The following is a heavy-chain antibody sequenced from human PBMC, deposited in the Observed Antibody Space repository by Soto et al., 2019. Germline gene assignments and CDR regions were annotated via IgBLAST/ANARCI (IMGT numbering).Heavy chain of an antibody. CDR3: ARDSSRITMVRGVTYYYYGMDV. Sequence: LSLTCTVSGGSISSGGYSWSWIRQPPGKGLEWIGYIYHSGSTYYNPSLKSRVTISVDTSKNQFSLKLSSVTAADTAVYYCARDSSRITMVRGVTYYYYGMDVWGQGTTVTVSS. D-gene: IGHD3-10*01. CDR2: IYHSGST. J-gene: IGHJ6*02. V-gene: IGHV4-30-2*05. CDR1: GGSISSGGYS.